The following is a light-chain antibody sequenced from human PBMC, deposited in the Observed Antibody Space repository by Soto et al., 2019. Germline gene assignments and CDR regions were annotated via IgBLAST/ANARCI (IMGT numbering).Light chain of an antibody. CDR1: SSDVGGYNY. J-gene: IGLJ1*01. Sequence: QSALTQPASVSGSPGQWITISCTGTSSDVGGYNYVSWYQHHPGKAPKLIIYDVSNRPSGVSNRFSGSKSGNTASLTISGLRPEDEADYYCSSYTTSNTRQIVFGTGTKVTVL. CDR2: DVS. CDR3: SSYTTSNTRQIV. V-gene: IGLV2-14*03.